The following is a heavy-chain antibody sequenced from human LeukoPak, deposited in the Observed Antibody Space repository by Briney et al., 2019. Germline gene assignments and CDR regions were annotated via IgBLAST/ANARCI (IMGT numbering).Heavy chain of an antibody. CDR1: GFTFSSYS. CDR3: AKHIVIVPAAKDY. CDR2: ITNGGST. V-gene: IGHV3-23*01. D-gene: IGHD2-2*01. Sequence: GGSLRLSCAASGFTFSSYSMNWVRQAPGKGLEWVSAITNGGSTYYADSVKGRFTISRDNSKNTLYLQMKSLRADDTAVYYCAKHIVIVPAAKDYWGQGTLVTVSS. J-gene: IGHJ4*02.